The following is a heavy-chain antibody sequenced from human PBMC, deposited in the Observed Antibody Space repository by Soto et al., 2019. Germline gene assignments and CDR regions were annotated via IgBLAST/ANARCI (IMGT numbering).Heavy chain of an antibody. D-gene: IGHD5-18*01. CDR3: TRVFGYTFEPGKTRYYAMDV. CDR1: GGTFSKDA. CDR2: LIPVFGSP. Sequence: QVQLVQSGAEVKKPGSSVTVSCKTSGGTFSKDAINWVRQAPGQGLEWMGLLIPVFGSPIYAQKFQGRIRITADESTSTAFMDLSSLRSDDTAVYYCTRVFGYTFEPGKTRYYAMDVWGQGTTVSVSS. J-gene: IGHJ6*02. V-gene: IGHV1-69*01.